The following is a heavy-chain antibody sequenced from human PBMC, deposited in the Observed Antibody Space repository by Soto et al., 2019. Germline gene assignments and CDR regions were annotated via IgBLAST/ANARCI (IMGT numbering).Heavy chain of an antibody. CDR3: ARFSMSSVVAATYTDY. Sequence: GGSLRLSCAASGFIFSSYWMHWVRQAPGKGLVWVSRINSDGSRTNYADSVKGRFTISRDNAMNTLYLQMNSLRAEDTAMYYCARFSMSSVVAATYTDYWGQGTVVTVSS. J-gene: IGHJ4*02. CDR2: INSDGSRT. V-gene: IGHV3-74*01. D-gene: IGHD2-15*01. CDR1: GFIFSSYW.